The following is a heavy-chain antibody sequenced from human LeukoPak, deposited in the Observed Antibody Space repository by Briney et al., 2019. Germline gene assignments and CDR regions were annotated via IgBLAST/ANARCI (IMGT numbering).Heavy chain of an antibody. CDR3: AKKAQYNGNYPLDY. CDR2: TSDRGDYI. D-gene: IGHD1-26*01. J-gene: IGHJ4*02. Sequence: PGGSLRLSCAASGFTFTSYYMSWVRQAPGKGLEWVCGTSDRGDYIYYAGSVKGRFTISRDNSKNTLYLQMNSLRAEDTALYFCAKKAQYNGNYPLDYWGQGTLVTVSS. V-gene: IGHV3-23*01. CDR1: GFTFTSYY.